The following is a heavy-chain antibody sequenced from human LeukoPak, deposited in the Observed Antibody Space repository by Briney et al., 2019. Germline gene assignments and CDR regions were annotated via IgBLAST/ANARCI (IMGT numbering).Heavy chain of an antibody. Sequence: SQTLSLTCAISGDSVSSNSAAWNWIRQSPSRGLEWLGRTYYRSKWYNDYAVSVKSRITINPDTSKNQFSLKLSSVTAADTAVYYCARGHYYGSGSYYKIDYWGQGTLVTVSS. V-gene: IGHV6-1*01. CDR1: GDSVSSNSAA. J-gene: IGHJ4*02. D-gene: IGHD3-10*01. CDR2: TYYRSKWYN. CDR3: ARGHYYGSGSYYKIDY.